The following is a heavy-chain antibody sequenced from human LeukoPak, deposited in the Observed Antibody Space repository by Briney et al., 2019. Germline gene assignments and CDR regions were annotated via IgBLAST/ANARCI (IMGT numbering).Heavy chain of an antibody. J-gene: IGHJ4*02. Sequence: PGGSLRLSCAASGFTFSSYSMNWVRQPPGKGLEWIGEINHSGSTNYNPSLKSRVTISVDTSKNQFSLKLSSVTAADTAVYYCARTRWLQLRDYWGQGTLVTVSS. D-gene: IGHD5-24*01. V-gene: IGHV4-34*01. CDR3: ARTRWLQLRDY. CDR1: GFTFSSYS. CDR2: INHSGST.